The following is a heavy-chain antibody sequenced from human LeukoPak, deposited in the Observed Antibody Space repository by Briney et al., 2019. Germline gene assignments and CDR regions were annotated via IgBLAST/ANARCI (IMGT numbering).Heavy chain of an antibody. CDR3: ARDLSVGAVDT. CDR1: GFTFSTYG. CDR2: ISYDGSNK. Sequence: GRSLRLSCAASGFTFSTYGMHWVRQAPGKGLEWVAVISYDGSNKYYADSVKGRFTISRDNSKNTLYLQMNSLRAEDTVVYYCARDLSVGAVDTGGQGTLVTVSS. V-gene: IGHV3-30*03. J-gene: IGHJ4*02. D-gene: IGHD6-13*01.